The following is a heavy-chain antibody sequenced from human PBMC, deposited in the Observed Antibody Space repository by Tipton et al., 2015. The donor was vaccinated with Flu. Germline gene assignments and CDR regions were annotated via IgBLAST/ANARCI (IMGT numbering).Heavy chain of an antibody. J-gene: IGHJ3*02. CDR3: ARESIVVTGIDAFDI. D-gene: IGHD3-22*01. CDR2: INPNSGGT. V-gene: IGHV1-2*02. CDR1: GYTFTDYY. Sequence: QLVQSGAEVEKPGASVKVSCKASGYTFTDYYLHWVRQAPGQGLEWMGWINPNSGGTKYPQNFQGRVTMTRDTSIGAAYMDLSRLRSDDTAVYYCARESIVVTGIDAFDIWGQGTMVTVSS.